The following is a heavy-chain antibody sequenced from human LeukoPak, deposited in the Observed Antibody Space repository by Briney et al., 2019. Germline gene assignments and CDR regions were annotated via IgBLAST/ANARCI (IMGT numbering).Heavy chain of an antibody. CDR3: AREGYQSLVLLWFGELSPYYMDV. V-gene: IGHV4-59*12. J-gene: IGHJ6*03. D-gene: IGHD3-10*01. CDR2: IYYSGST. CDR1: GGSMSSYY. Sequence: SETLSLTCTVSGGSMSSYYWNWIRQTPGKGLEWIGYIYYSGSTNYNPSLKSRVTISVDTSKNQFSLKLSSVTAADTAVYYCAREGYQSLVLLWFGELSPYYMDVWGKGTTVTVSS.